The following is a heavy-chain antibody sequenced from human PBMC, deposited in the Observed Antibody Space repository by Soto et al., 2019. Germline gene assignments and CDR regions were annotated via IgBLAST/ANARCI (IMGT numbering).Heavy chain of an antibody. CDR3: ARDRPFAGNWFDP. CDR1: GGSISSGGYS. Sequence: PSETLSLTCAVSGGSISSGGYSWSWIRQPPGKGLEWIGYIYHSGSTYYNPSLKSRVTISVDRSKNQFSLKLSSVTAADTAVYYCARDRPFAGNWFDPWGQGTLVTVSS. CDR2: IYHSGST. V-gene: IGHV4-30-2*01. J-gene: IGHJ5*02.